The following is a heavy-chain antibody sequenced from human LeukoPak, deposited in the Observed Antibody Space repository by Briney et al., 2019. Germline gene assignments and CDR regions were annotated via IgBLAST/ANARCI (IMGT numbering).Heavy chain of an antibody. CDR2: IYPGDSDA. V-gene: IGHV5-51*01. J-gene: IGHJ6*02. CDR1: GYSFTTYW. CDR3: ARLGYRSSTIQSCGMDV. Sequence: GESLKISCKGSGYSFTTYWIGWVRQMPGKGLEWMGIIYPGDSDARYSPSFQGQVTISADKSLSTAYLQWSSLKASDTAMYYCARLGYRSSTIQSCGMDVWGQGTTVTVSS. D-gene: IGHD2-2*01.